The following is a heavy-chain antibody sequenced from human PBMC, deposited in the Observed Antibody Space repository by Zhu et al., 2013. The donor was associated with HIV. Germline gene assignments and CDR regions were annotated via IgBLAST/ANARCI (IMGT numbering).Heavy chain of an antibody. Sequence: QVQLVQSGAEVKTPGASVKVSCKASGYTFTSYGLSWVRQAPGQGLEWLGWISAYYGNTNYAQKLQGRVTVTTDTSTSTAYMELRSLRSDDTAVYYCARDLLAVAGTSTYYHYYGMDVWGQGTTVTVSS. V-gene: IGHV1-18*01. D-gene: IGHD6-19*01. CDR2: ISAYYGNT. CDR3: ARDLLAVAGTSTYYHYYGMDV. CDR1: GYTFTSYG. J-gene: IGHJ6*02.